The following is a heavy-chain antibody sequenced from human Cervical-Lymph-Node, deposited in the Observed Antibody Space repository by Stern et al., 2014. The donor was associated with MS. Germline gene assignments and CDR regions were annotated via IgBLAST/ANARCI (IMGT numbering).Heavy chain of an antibody. CDR2: IWYDGSNK. J-gene: IGHJ6*02. D-gene: IGHD6-13*01. Sequence: VQLVESGGGVVQLGRSLRPSCAAPGFPFSSYGMHWVRKVPGKGREGVAVIWYDGSNKYYADSVKGRFTISRDNSKNTLYLQMNSLRAEDTAVYYCARSSSPSPYYYYGMDVWGQGTTVTVSS. V-gene: IGHV3-33*01. CDR3: ARSSSPSPYYYYGMDV. CDR1: GFPFSSYG.